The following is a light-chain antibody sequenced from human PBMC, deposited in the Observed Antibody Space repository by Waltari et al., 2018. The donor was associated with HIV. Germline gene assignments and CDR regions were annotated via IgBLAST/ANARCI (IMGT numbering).Light chain of an antibody. CDR3: QSYDSSLSVWV. Sequence: QSVLTQPPSVSGAPGQGVTIPCTGSSPNIGAGYDVHWYQQLPGTAPKLLIYGNSNRPSGVPHRFSGSKSGTSASLAITGLQAEDEADYYCQSYDSSLSVWVFGGGTKLTVL. V-gene: IGLV1-40*01. J-gene: IGLJ3*02. CDR2: GNS. CDR1: SPNIGAGYD.